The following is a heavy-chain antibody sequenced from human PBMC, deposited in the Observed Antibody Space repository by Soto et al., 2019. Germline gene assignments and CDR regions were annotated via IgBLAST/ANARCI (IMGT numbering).Heavy chain of an antibody. D-gene: IGHD3-3*02. CDR2: ISGSGGST. J-gene: IGHJ6*03. V-gene: IGHV3-23*01. Sequence: GGSLRLSCAVSGFTFSSYAMNWVRQAPGKGLEWVSSISGSGGSTWYADSVKGRFTISRDNSKNTLNLQMNSLRAEDTAVYYCAKDSNYYYMDVWGKRTKVTVSS. CDR3: AKDSNYYYMDV. CDR1: GFTFSSYA.